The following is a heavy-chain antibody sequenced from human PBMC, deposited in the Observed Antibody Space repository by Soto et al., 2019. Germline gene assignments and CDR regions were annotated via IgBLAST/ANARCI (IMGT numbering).Heavy chain of an antibody. CDR1: GDSVSSNSAA. CDR2: TYYRSKWYN. V-gene: IGHV6-1*01. CDR3: ARLGLPARYYYYGMDV. Sequence: SQTLSLTCAISGDSVSSNSAAWNWTRQSPSRGLEWLGRTYYRSKWYNDYAVSVKSRVTINPDTSKNQFSLQLNSVTPEDTAVYYCARLGLPARYYYYGMDVWGQGTTVTVSS. D-gene: IGHD3-16*01. J-gene: IGHJ6*02.